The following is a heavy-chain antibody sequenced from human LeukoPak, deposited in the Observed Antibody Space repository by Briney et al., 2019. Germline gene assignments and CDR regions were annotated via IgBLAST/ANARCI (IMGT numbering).Heavy chain of an antibody. CDR2: NKSDGGT. CDR3: ARAPSEIGGYYPEYFRH. J-gene: IGHJ1*01. Sequence: PGGSLTLSCLPSGFTFSTYWKHWVRQAPGNGRVWVSGNKSDGGTNYADSVKGRFTISRDNAKKTVSLQMNSLRPEDTGVYYCARAPSEIGGYYPEYFRHWGQGTLVTVSS. CDR1: GFTFSTYW. D-gene: IGHD3-22*01. V-gene: IGHV3-74*01.